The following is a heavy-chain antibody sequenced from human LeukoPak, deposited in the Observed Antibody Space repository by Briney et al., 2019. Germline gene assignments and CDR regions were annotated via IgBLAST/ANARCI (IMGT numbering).Heavy chain of an antibody. Sequence: GGSLRLSCTAPGFTFSTYNMNWVRQAPGKGLEWVSSISGSSSSTSIYYADSVKGRFTISRDNAKNSLYLQMNSLRPEDTAVYYCARSSSTSIYYYYDMDVWGQGTTVTVSS. V-gene: IGHV3-21*01. CDR2: ISGSSSSTSI. CDR1: GFTFSTYN. CDR3: ARSSSTSIYYYYDMDV. D-gene: IGHD2-2*01. J-gene: IGHJ6*02.